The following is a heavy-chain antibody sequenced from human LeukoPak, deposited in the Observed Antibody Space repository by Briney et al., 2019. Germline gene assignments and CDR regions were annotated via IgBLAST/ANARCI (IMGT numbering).Heavy chain of an antibody. V-gene: IGHV4-59*08. D-gene: IGHD3-3*01. Sequence: PSETLSLTCTVSGGSISSYYWSWIRQPPGKGLEWIGYIYYTGSTNYNPSLKSRVIISVDTSKNQFSLKLSSVTAADTAVYYCARHITGFGVVTRHYMDVWGKGTTVTVSS. J-gene: IGHJ6*03. CDR2: IYYTGST. CDR3: ARHITGFGVVTRHYMDV. CDR1: GGSISSYY.